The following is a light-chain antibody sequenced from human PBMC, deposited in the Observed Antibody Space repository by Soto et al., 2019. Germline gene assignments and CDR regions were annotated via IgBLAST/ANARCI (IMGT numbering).Light chain of an antibody. CDR1: XSVSSN. Sequence: EIVMTQSPATLSVSXGXXAXLSCRAXXSVSSNLAWYQQKPGQAPRLLIYGASTRATGIPARFSGSGSGTEFTLTISSLQSEDFAVYYCQHYNNWPWTFGQGTKVEIK. CDR3: QHYNNWPWT. CDR2: GAS. J-gene: IGKJ1*01. V-gene: IGKV3-15*01.